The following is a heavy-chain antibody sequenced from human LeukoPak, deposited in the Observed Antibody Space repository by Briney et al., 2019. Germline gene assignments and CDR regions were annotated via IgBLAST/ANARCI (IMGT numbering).Heavy chain of an antibody. CDR3: AKKVGLVSAPLYYFDL. CDR1: GFTFSSYA. J-gene: IGHJ4*02. Sequence: GGSLRLSCAASGFTFSSYAMSWVRQAPGKELEWVSATSGPGGSRDYADSVKGRFTISRDNSKNTLYLQMNSLRAEDTAIYYCAKKVGLVSAPLYYFDLWGQGTLVTVSS. D-gene: IGHD6-6*01. V-gene: IGHV3-23*01. CDR2: TSGPGGSR.